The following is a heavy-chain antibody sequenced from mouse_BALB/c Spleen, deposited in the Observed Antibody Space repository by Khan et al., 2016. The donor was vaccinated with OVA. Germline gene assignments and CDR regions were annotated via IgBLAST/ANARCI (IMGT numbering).Heavy chain of an antibody. CDR3: TRVGFGSPFAY. CDR2: ITPNNGGS. V-gene: IGHV1-18*01. J-gene: IGHJ3*01. D-gene: IGHD1-1*01. CDR1: GYTFSDYN. Sequence: VRLQQPGPELVKPGASVRIPCKASGYTFSDYNMDWVKQSHGKSLEWIGDITPNNGGSIYNQKFKGKATLTVDKSSSTAYMELRSLTSEDTAVYYCTRVGFGSPFAYWGQGTLVTVPA.